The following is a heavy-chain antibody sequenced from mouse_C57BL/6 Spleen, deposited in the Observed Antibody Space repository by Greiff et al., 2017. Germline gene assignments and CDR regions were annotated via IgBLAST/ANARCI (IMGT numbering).Heavy chain of an antibody. CDR2: IYPGDGDT. J-gene: IGHJ1*03. CDR1: GYAFSSYW. D-gene: IGHD1-1*01. Sequence: VQLQQSGAELVKPGASVKISCKASGYAFSSYWMNWVKQRPGKGLEWIGQIYPGDGDTNYNGKFKGKATLTADKSSSTAYMQLSSLTSEDSAVYFCARYYYGTPYFDVWGTGTTVTVSS. V-gene: IGHV1-80*01. CDR3: ARYYYGTPYFDV.